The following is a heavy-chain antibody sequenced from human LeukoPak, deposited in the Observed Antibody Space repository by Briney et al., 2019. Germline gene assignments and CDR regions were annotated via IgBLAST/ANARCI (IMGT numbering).Heavy chain of an antibody. CDR1: GFTFSSCG. CDR2: IWYDGSNK. CDR3: ARGEMATIHDY. J-gene: IGHJ4*02. Sequence: GGSLRLSCAASGFTFSSCGMRWVRQAPGKGLEWVAVIWYDGSNKYYADSVKGRFTISRDNSKNTLYLQMNSLRAEDTAVYYCARGEMATIHDYWGQGTLVTVSS. V-gene: IGHV3-33*01. D-gene: IGHD5-24*01.